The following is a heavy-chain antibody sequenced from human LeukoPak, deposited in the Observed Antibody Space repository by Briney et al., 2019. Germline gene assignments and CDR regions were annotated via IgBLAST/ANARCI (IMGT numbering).Heavy chain of an antibody. CDR1: GFTFTTYW. V-gene: IGHV3-7*01. J-gene: IGHJ4*02. CDR2: IKPDGSEK. Sequence: GGSLRLSCAPSGFTFTTYWMSWVRQAPGKGLEWLANIKPDGSEKNYVDSVRGRFTISRDNAKNSLYLEMNSLRAEDTAVYYCARGAWYYIHWGRGTLVSVSS. CDR3: ARGAWYYIH. D-gene: IGHD6-19*01.